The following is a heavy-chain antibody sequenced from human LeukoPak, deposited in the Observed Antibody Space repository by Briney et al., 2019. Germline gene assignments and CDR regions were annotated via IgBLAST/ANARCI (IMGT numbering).Heavy chain of an antibody. CDR2: IIPILGIA. CDR1: GGTFSSYA. CDR3: AREGNTYYYDSSGYYPPLWDY. Sequence: ASVKVSCRASGGTFSSYAISWVRQAPGRGLEWMGRIIPILGIANYAQKFQGRVTITADKSTSTAYMELSSLRSEDTAVYYCAREGNTYYYDSSGYYPPLWDYWGQGTLVTVSS. D-gene: IGHD3-22*01. J-gene: IGHJ4*02. V-gene: IGHV1-69*04.